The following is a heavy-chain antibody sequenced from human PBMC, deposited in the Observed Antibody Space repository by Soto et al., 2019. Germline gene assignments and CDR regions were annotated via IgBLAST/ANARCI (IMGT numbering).Heavy chain of an antibody. Sequence: QVQLVESGGGVVQPGRSLRLSCAASGFTFSSYAMHWVRQAPGKGLEWVAVISYDGSNKYYADSVKGRFTISRDNSKNTLCLQMNRLRAEDTAVYYCARVRRSSWYVPPYYYYGMDVWGQGTTVTVSS. CDR3: ARVRRSSWYVPPYYYYGMDV. D-gene: IGHD6-13*01. J-gene: IGHJ6*02. CDR1: GFTFSSYA. V-gene: IGHV3-30-3*01. CDR2: ISYDGSNK.